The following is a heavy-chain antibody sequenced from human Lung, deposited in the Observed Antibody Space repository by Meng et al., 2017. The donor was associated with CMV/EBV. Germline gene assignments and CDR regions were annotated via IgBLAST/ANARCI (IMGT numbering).Heavy chain of an antibody. J-gene: IGHJ4*02. CDR3: ARNTYYYDSSGYYTDY. CDR1: GYTSTSYG. V-gene: IGHV1-18*01. Sequence: SVXVSXXASGYTSTSYGISWVRQAPGQGLEWMGWISAYNGNTNYAQKLQGRVTMTTDTSTSTAYMELRSLRSDDTAVYYCARNTYYYDSSGYYTDYWGKGTXVPVAS. D-gene: IGHD3-22*01. CDR2: ISAYNGNT.